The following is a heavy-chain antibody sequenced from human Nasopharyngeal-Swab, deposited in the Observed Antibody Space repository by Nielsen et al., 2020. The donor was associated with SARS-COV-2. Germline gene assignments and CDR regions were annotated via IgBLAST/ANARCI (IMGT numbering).Heavy chain of an antibody. CDR2: INAGNGNT. J-gene: IGHJ4*02. CDR1: GYTFTSYA. V-gene: IGHV1-3*01. CDR3: ARGDYYDSSGYSQF. Sequence: ASVKVSCKASGYTFTSYAMHWVRQAPGQRLEWMGWINAGNGNTKYSQKFQGRVTMTRDTSTSTVYMELSSLRSEDTAVYYCARGDYYDSSGYSQFWGQGTLVTVSS. D-gene: IGHD3-22*01.